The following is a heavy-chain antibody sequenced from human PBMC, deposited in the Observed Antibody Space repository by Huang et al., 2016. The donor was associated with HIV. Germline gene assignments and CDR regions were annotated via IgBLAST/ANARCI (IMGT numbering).Heavy chain of an antibody. D-gene: IGHD3-9*01. CDR1: EYTRTELS. Sequence: QVQLVQSRAEVKKPGASVKVSCKVSEYTRTELSIHWLRQPPGKVLEWMGGVDPEIGEKIYAQKCQGSVTMTEDTATEAAFMELSGLRPEDTAVYYCATGFDVFFDFWGQGTLVTVSS. J-gene: IGHJ4*02. CDR3: ATGFDVFFDF. V-gene: IGHV1-24*01. CDR2: VDPEIGEK.